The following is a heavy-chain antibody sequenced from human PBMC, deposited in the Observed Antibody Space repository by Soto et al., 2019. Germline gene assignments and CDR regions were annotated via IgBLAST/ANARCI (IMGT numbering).Heavy chain of an antibody. Sequence: AGGSLRLSCAASGFTFSSYAMSWVRQAPGKGLEWVSAISGSGGSTYYADSVKGRFTISRDNSKNTLYLQMNSLRAEDTAVYYCAKVSYSSGWGGAFDIWGQGTMVTVSS. CDR3: AKVSYSSGWGGAFDI. J-gene: IGHJ3*02. CDR1: GFTFSSYA. D-gene: IGHD6-19*01. CDR2: ISGSGGST. V-gene: IGHV3-23*01.